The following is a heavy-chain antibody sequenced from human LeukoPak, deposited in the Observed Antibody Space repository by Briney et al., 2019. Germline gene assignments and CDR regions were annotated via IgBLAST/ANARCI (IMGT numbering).Heavy chain of an antibody. D-gene: IGHD3-16*01. J-gene: IGHJ5*02. CDR1: GGSISSSSYY. V-gene: IGHV4-39*01. CDR2: IYYSGST. Sequence: SETLSLTCTVSGGSISSSSYYWGWIRQPPGKGLEWIGSIYYSGSTYYNPSLKSRVTISVDTSKNQFSLKLSSVTAADTAVYYCARQPPYPSNNWFDPWGQGTLVTVSS. CDR3: ARQPPYPSNNWFDP.